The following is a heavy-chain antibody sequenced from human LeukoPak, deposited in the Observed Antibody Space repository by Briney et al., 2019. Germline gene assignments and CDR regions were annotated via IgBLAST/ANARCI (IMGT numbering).Heavy chain of an antibody. CDR1: GGTFSSYA. V-gene: IGHV1-69*13. D-gene: IGHD5-18*01. CDR3: ASYSYGRYYFDY. CDR2: IIPIFGTA. J-gene: IGHJ4*02. Sequence: GASVKVSCKASGGTFSSYANSWVRQAPGQGLEWMGGIIPIFGTANYAQKFQGRVTITADESTSTAYMELSSLRSEDTAVYYCASYSYGRYYFDYWGQGTLVTVSS.